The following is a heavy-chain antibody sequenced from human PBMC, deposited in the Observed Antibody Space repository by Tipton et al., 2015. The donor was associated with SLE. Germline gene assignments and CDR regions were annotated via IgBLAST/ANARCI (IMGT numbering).Heavy chain of an antibody. J-gene: IGHJ4*02. V-gene: IGHV3-9*01. CDR2: ISWNSGSI. CDR3: ARAHSGSYLFDY. Sequence: RSLRLSCAASGFTFDDYAMHWVRQAPGKGLEWVSGISWNSGSIGYADSVKGRFTISRDNAKNSLYLQMNSLRAEDTAVYYCARAHSGSYLFDYWGQGTLVTASS. D-gene: IGHD1-26*01. CDR1: GFTFDDYA.